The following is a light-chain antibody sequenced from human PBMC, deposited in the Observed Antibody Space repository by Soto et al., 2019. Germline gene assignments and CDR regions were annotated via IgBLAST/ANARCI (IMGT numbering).Light chain of an antibody. J-gene: IGKJ4*01. CDR2: GAS. CDR1: QSVGSN. Sequence: EVGVTQQKVTLSGSPGERATPSCRASQSVGSNLAWYQQKPGQAPRLLIYGASTRATGIPARFSGSGSGTEFTLTISSLQSEDFAIYYCQQYNNLPLTFGGGTKVDI. CDR3: QQYNNLPLT. V-gene: IGKV3-15*01.